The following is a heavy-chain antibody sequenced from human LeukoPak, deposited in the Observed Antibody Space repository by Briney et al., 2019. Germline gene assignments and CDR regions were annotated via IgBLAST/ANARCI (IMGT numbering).Heavy chain of an antibody. J-gene: IGHJ3*02. V-gene: IGHV3-15*01. CDR3: TTAQGRNDDAFDI. D-gene: IGHD1-1*01. CDR2: IKSKTDGGTT. Sequence: GGSLRLSCAASGFTFSNAWMSWVRQAPGKGLEWVGRIKSKTDGGTTDYAAPVKGRFTISRDDSKNTLYLQMNSLKTEDTAVYYCTTAQGRNDDAFDIWGQGTMVTVSS. CDR1: GFTFSNAW.